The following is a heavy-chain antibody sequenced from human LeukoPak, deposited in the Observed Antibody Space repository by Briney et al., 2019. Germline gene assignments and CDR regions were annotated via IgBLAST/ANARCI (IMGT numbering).Heavy chain of an antibody. CDR3: ARVDGNWVSRPFDL. D-gene: IGHD1-1*01. J-gene: IGHJ3*01. CDR2: INPKTGTA. V-gene: IGHV1-2*02. Sequence: ASVKVSYKAFGYTFTGYSIYCVRQTPGQKLEWMGGINPKTGTANSAQKFQGRVTMTRDTSISTVYMEVRSLRSDDTALYYCARVDGNWVSRPFDLWGQGTMVTVSS. CDR1: GYTFTGYS.